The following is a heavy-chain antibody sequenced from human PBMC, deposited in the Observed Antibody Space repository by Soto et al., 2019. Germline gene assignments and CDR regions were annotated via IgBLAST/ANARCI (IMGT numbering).Heavy chain of an antibody. CDR3: VRQGIGNLHGLVDV. V-gene: IGHV4-59*08. CDR2: VYSTGGT. J-gene: IGHJ6*02. D-gene: IGHD1-1*01. CDR1: SGPSSSHN. Sequence: QVQLQQSGPGLVKPSVTLSLTCSVSSGPSSSHNWGWIRQPPGRGLEWIGYVYSTGGTSYNPSLKSRVTISADTSTNHISLTLTSVTAADTAVYYCVRQGIGNLHGLVDVWAQGTTVRVSS.